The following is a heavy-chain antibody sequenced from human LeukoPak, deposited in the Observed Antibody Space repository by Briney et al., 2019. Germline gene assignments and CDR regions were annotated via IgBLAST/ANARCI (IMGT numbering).Heavy chain of an antibody. Sequence: PGGSLRLSCAASGFTFSSYAMSWVRQAPGKGLEWVSAISGSGGSTYYADSVKGRFTISRDNSKNTLYLQMNSLRAEDTAVYYCAKDDEAYDSSGYGEWGQGTLVTVSS. V-gene: IGHV3-23*01. CDR3: AKDDEAYDSSGYGE. J-gene: IGHJ4*02. CDR2: ISGSGGST. CDR1: GFTFSSYA. D-gene: IGHD3-22*01.